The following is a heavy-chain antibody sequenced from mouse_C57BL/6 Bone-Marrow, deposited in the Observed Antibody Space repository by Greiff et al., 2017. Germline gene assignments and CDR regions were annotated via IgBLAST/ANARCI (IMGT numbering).Heavy chain of an antibody. CDR3: ARGYEYEDY. Sequence: VQLQQPGAELVRPGTSVKLSCKASGYTFTSYWMHWVQQRPGQGLEWIGVIDPSDSYTNYNQKFKGKATLTVDTSSSTAYMQLSSLTSEDSAVFYCARGYEYEDYWGQGTTLTVSS. D-gene: IGHD2-4*01. V-gene: IGHV1-59*01. CDR1: GYTFTSYW. CDR2: IDPSDSYT. J-gene: IGHJ2*01.